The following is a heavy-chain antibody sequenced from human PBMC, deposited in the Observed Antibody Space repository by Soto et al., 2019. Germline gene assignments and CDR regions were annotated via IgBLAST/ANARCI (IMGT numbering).Heavy chain of an antibody. Sequence: EVQLVESGGGLVQPGGSLRLSCVASGFTFSNYWMDWVRQAPGKGLVWVSRIYTDGTTTTYADSVKGRFKISRDNAKNTLYLEMDSLRVGDTADYFCVRDAVTVSGRAGFAYWGQGTLVTVSS. D-gene: IGHD4-17*01. CDR1: GFTFSNYW. J-gene: IGHJ4*02. V-gene: IGHV3-74*03. CDR2: IYTDGTTT. CDR3: VRDAVTVSGRAGFAY.